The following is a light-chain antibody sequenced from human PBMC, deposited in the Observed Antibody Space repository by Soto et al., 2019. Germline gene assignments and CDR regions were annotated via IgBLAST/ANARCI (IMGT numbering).Light chain of an antibody. J-gene: IGKJ1*01. CDR2: SAS. CDR1: QDIGNF. Sequence: DIQMTQSPSSLSAFVGDRVTITCRASQDIGNFLAWYQQKPGKVPKLLIHSASTLQSGVPSRFSGSGSGTDFTLTISSLQPEEVASYYCQKYDSAPTFGPGTKVDIK. V-gene: IGKV1-27*01. CDR3: QKYDSAPT.